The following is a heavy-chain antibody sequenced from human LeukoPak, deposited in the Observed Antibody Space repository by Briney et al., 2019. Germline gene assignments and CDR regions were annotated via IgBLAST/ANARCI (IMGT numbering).Heavy chain of an antibody. J-gene: IGHJ4*02. CDR3: AAQPLLYSNYGDFDY. CDR2: IVVGSGNT. Sequence: SVKVSCKASRFTFTSSAVQWVRQARGQRLEWIGWIVVGSGNTNYAQKFQERVTITRDMSTSTAYMELSSLRSEDTAVYYCAAQPLLYSNYGDFDYWGQGTLVTVSS. V-gene: IGHV1-58*01. CDR1: RFTFTSSA. D-gene: IGHD4-11*01.